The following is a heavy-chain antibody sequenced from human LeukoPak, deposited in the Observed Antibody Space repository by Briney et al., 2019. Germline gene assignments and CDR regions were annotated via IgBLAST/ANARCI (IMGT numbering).Heavy chain of an antibody. Sequence: PGGSLRLSCAASGFTFSSYAMHWVRQAPGKGLEWVAVISYDGSNKYYADSVKGRFTISRDNSKNTLYLQMNSLRAEDTAVYYCARDRVAVAAFWGQGTLVTVSS. J-gene: IGHJ4*02. CDR2: ISYDGSNK. V-gene: IGHV3-30*01. CDR3: ARDRVAVAAF. CDR1: GFTFSSYA. D-gene: IGHD6-19*01.